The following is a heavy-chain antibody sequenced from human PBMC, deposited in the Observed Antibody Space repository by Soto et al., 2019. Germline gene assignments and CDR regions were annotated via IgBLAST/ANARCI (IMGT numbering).Heavy chain of an antibody. CDR2: INHSGST. J-gene: IGHJ4*02. V-gene: IGHV4-34*01. CDR1: GGSFSGYC. Sequence: QVQLQQWGAGLLKPSETLSLTCAVYGGSFSGYCWSWIRQPPGKGLEWIGEINHSGSTNYNPSLKSRVTISVDTSKNQFSLKLSSVTAAYTAVYYCATPYYDIHWGQGTLVTVSS. D-gene: IGHD3-9*01. CDR3: ATPYYDIH.